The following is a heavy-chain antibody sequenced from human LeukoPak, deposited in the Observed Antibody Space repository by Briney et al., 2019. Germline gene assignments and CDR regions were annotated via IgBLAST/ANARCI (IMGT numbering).Heavy chain of an antibody. Sequence: ASVKVSCKASGYTFTDHYIHWVRQAPGQGLEWMGWINPNNGGTNYAQKFQGRVTMTRDTSIGTAYMELRSLRSDDTAVYYCARAPIVGATTGSGFDYWGQGTLVTVSS. V-gene: IGHV1-2*02. D-gene: IGHD1-26*01. J-gene: IGHJ4*02. CDR3: ARAPIVGATTGSGFDY. CDR2: INPNNGGT. CDR1: GYTFTDHY.